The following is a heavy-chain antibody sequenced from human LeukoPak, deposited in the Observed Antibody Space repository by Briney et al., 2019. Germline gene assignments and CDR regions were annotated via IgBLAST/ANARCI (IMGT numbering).Heavy chain of an antibody. CDR1: GGTFSSYA. V-gene: IGHV1-69*06. CDR2: IIPIFGTA. Sequence: SVKVSCKASGGTFSSYAISWVRQAPGQGLEWMGGIIPIFGTANYAQKFQGRVTITADKSTSTAYMELSSLRSEDTAMFYCARDLMTTVINGGNWFDPWGQGTLVTVSS. J-gene: IGHJ5*02. D-gene: IGHD4-23*01. CDR3: ARDLMTTVINGGNWFDP.